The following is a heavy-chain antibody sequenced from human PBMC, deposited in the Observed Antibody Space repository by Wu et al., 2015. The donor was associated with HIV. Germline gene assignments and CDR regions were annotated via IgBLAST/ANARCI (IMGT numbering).Heavy chain of an antibody. V-gene: IGHV1-18*01. CDR1: GYTFTSYG. D-gene: IGHD3-9*01. J-gene: IGHJ4*02. Sequence: QVQLVQSGAEVKKPGASVKVSCKASGYTFTSYGISWVRQAPGQGLEWMGWISTYTGNTKYAQKLQGRVTMTTDPSTSTAYMELRSLRSDDTAVYYCARDGDGYFDFRLDYWGQGTLVTVSS. CDR3: ARDGDGYFDFRLDY. CDR2: ISTYTGNT.